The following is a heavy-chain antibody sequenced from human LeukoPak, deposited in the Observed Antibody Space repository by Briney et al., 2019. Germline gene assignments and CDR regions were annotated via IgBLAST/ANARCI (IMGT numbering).Heavy chain of an antibody. CDR1: GFTFSSYA. V-gene: IGHV3-21*01. Sequence: GRSLRLSCAASGFTFSSYAMHWVRQAPGKGLEWVSSISSSSSYIYYADSVKGRFTISRDNAKNSLYLQMNSLRAEDTAVYYCARDRGRLLPQYYFDYWGQGTLVTVSS. D-gene: IGHD3-22*01. CDR3: ARDRGRLLPQYYFDY. J-gene: IGHJ4*02. CDR2: ISSSSSYI.